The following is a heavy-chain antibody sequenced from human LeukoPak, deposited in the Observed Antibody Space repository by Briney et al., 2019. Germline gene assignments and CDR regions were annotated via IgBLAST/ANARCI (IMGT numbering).Heavy chain of an antibody. CDR3: ARELGTTSIHWFDP. D-gene: IGHD2-2*01. CDR2: INPNSGGT. V-gene: IGHV1-2*02. J-gene: IGHJ5*02. CDR1: GYTFTGYY. Sequence: ASVKVSCKASGYTFTGYYIHWVRQAPGQGLEWMGWINPNSGGTNYAQRFQGRVTMTRDTSISIAYVELSRLRSDDTAVYYCARELGTTSIHWFDPWGQGTLVTVSS.